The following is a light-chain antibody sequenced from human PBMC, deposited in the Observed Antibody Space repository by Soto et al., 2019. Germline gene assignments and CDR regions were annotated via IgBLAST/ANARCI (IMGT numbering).Light chain of an antibody. V-gene: IGKV3-15*01. Sequence: EVLMTQSPATLSVSPGERATLSCRASQSVRSSVAWYQQKPGQAPRLLIYGASTRATGIPARISGSGSGTEFTLTITSLQSEDFAGYYCQKYNNWPQTFGQGTKVDIK. CDR2: GAS. CDR1: QSVRSS. J-gene: IGKJ1*01. CDR3: QKYNNWPQT.